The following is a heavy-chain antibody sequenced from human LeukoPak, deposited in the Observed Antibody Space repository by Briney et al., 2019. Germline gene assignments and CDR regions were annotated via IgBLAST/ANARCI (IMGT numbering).Heavy chain of an antibody. V-gene: IGHV3-15*01. Sequence: GGSLRLSCAASGFTFNNAWLNWVRQAPGKGLEWVGRIKSKTDGVTIEYAAPVKGRFTISRDDSKNTLDLQMNSLKTEDTAVYYCITGRYWGQGTLVTVSS. CDR3: ITGRY. CDR2: IKSKTDGVTI. CDR1: GFTFNNAW. J-gene: IGHJ4*02.